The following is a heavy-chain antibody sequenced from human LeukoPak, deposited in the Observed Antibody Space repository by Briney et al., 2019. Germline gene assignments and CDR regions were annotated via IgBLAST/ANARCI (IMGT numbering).Heavy chain of an antibody. J-gene: IGHJ3*02. CDR2: IYYSGST. CDR1: GGSISSYY. V-gene: IGHV4-59*01. CDR3: ARALGPDSTDAFDI. Sequence: SETPSLTCTVSGGSISSYYWSWIRQPPGKGLEWIGYIYYSGSTNYNPSLKSRVTISVDTSKNQFSLKLSSVTAADTAVYYCARALGPDSTDAFDIWGQGTMVTVSS. D-gene: IGHD3-22*01.